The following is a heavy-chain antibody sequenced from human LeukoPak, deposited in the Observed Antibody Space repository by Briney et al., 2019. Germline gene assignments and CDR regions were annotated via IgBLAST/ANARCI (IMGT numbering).Heavy chain of an antibody. J-gene: IGHJ4*02. CDR1: GFTFSSYS. Sequence: GGSLRLSCAASGFTFSSYSMNWVRQAPGKGLEWVSSISSSSSYIYYADSVKGRFTISRDNAKNSLYLQMNSLRAEDTAVYYCARDTPSYYDFWSGYEKGKGIDYWGQGTLVTVSS. D-gene: IGHD3-3*01. CDR3: ARDTPSYYDFWSGYEKGKGIDY. V-gene: IGHV3-21*01. CDR2: ISSSSSYI.